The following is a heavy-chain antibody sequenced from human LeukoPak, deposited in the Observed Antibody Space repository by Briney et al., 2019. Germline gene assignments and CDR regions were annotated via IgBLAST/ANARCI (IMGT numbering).Heavy chain of an antibody. CDR2: IYYSGST. Sequence: SETLSLTCTVSGGSISSSSCYWGWIRQPPGKGLEWIGSIYYSGSTYYNPSLKSRVTISVDTSKNQFSLKLSSVTAADTAVYYCARRLASPVPSSFDYWGQGTLVTVSS. V-gene: IGHV4-39*01. D-gene: IGHD2-2*01. CDR3: ARRLASPVPSSFDY. CDR1: GGSISSSSCY. J-gene: IGHJ4*02.